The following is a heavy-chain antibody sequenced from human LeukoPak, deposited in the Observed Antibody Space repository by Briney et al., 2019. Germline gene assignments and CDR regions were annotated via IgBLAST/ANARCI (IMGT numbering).Heavy chain of an antibody. D-gene: IGHD4-17*01. CDR2: IKQDGSEK. J-gene: IGHJ5*02. Sequence: QRGGSLRLSCAASGFTFSSYWMSWVRQAPGKGLEWVANIKQDGSEKYYVDSVKGRFTISRDNAKNSLYLQMNSLRAEDTAVYYCARALGPYGDSTTAWGQGTLVTVSS. CDR3: ARALGPYGDSTTA. CDR1: GFTFSSYW. V-gene: IGHV3-7*03.